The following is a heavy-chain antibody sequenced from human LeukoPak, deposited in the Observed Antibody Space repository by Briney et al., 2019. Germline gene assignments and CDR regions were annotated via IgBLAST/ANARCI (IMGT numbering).Heavy chain of an antibody. CDR1: GYTFTGYY. Sequence: ASVKVFCKASGYTFTGYYMHWVRQAPGQGLEWMGWINPNSGGTNYAQKFQGRVTMTRDTSISTAYMELSRLRSDDTAVYYCAGSCGGDCYQSGGYYYGMDVWGQGTTVTVSS. V-gene: IGHV1-2*02. J-gene: IGHJ6*02. D-gene: IGHD2-21*02. CDR2: INPNSGGT. CDR3: AGSCGGDCYQSGGYYYGMDV.